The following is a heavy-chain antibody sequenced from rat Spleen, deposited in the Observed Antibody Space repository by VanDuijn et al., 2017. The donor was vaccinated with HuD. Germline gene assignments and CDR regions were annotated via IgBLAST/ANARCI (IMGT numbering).Heavy chain of an antibody. V-gene: IGHV2-47*01. J-gene: IGHJ3*01. CDR1: GLSLPRNS. Sequence: QVQLKESGPGLVQPSQTLSLTCSVSGLSLPRNSVSWIRQPPGKGLEWMGVIWSNGGTDYNSAIKSRLSISRDTSKSQVFLKMNSLQTGDTAMYFCARPHSYYGYKSYYFDYWGQGTLVTVSS. CDR3: ARPHSYYGYKSYYFDY. D-gene: IGHD1-7*01. CDR2: IWSNGGT.